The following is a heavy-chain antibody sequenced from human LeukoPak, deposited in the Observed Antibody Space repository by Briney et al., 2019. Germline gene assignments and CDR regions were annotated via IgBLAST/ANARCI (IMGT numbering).Heavy chain of an antibody. CDR2: IYYSGST. D-gene: IGHD4-17*01. J-gene: IGHJ3*02. CDR3: ARTPPLRDAFDI. Sequence: PSETLSLTCTVSGGSISSYYWSWIRQPPGKGLEWIGYIYYSGSTNYNPSPKSRVTISVDTSKNQFSLKLSSVTAADTAVYYCARTPPLRDAFDIWGQGTMVTVSS. CDR1: GGSISSYY. V-gene: IGHV4-59*01.